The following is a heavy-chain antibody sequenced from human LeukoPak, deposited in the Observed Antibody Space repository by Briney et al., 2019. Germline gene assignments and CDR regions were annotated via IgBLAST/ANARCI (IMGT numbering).Heavy chain of an antibody. CDR2: VSYSGST. J-gene: IGHJ6*02. V-gene: IGHV4-59*01. CDR1: GGSLSSYY. Sequence: SETLSLTCTVSGGSLSSYYWSWIRQPPGKGLEWIGYVSYSGSTNYNPSLKTRVTISVDTSKNQFSLKLSSVTAADTAVFYCARDRVYYGMDVWGQGTTVTVSS. CDR3: ARDRVYYGMDV.